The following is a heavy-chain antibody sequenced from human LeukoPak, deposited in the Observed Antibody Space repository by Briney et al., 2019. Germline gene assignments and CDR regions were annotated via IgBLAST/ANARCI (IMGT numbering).Heavy chain of an antibody. CDR1: GFTFSFYW. J-gene: IGHJ4*02. V-gene: IGHV3-74*01. D-gene: IGHD3-10*01. CDR3: AKGFASFDY. CDR2: INNDGRST. Sequence: GGSLRLSCASSGFTFSFYWMHWVRQAPGKGLVWVSRINNDGRSTSYAGSVKGRFTISRDNAKNTLYLQMNSLRAEDTAVYYCAKGFASFDYWGQGTLVTVSS.